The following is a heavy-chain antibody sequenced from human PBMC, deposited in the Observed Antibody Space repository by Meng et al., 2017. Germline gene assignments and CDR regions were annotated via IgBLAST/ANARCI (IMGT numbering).Heavy chain of an antibody. CDR1: GGTFSSYA. CDR2: IIPIFGTA. V-gene: IGHV1-69*01. CDR3: ARDYGDYAWIAKRWFDP. J-gene: IGHJ5*02. Sequence: QGEVVESGGEVKKPGSSVTLPFKASGGTFSSYAISWVRQAPGQGLEWMGGIIPIFGTANYAQKFQGRVTITADESTSTAYMELSSLRSEDTAVYYCARDYGDYAWIAKRWFDPWGQGTLVTVSS. D-gene: IGHD4-17*01.